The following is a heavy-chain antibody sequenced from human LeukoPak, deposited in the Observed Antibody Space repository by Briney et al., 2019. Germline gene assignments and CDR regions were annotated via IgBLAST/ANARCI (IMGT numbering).Heavy chain of an antibody. J-gene: IGHJ5*02. CDR2: INPSGGST. D-gene: IGHD2-2*01. Sequence: ASVKVSCKASGYTFTSYYMHWVRQAPGQGLEWIGIINPSGGSTSYAQKFQGRVTMTRDTSTSTVYMELSSLRSEDTAVYYCARDPEYCSSTSCYPYNWFDPWGQGTLVTVSS. CDR3: ARDPEYCSSTSCYPYNWFDP. CDR1: GYTFTSYY. V-gene: IGHV1-46*01.